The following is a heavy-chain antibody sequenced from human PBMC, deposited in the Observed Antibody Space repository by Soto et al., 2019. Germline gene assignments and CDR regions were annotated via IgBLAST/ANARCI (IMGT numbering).Heavy chain of an antibody. V-gene: IGHV1-69*13. CDR3: ARVSDSSGYYYVLSLVAFDI. J-gene: IGHJ3*02. CDR2: IIPIFGTA. D-gene: IGHD3-22*01. Sequence: GASVKVSCKASGGTFSSYAISWVRQAPGQGLEWMGGIIPIFGTANYAQKFQGRATITADESTSTAYMELSSLRSEATAVYYCARVSDSSGYYYVLSLVAFDIWGQGTMVTVS. CDR1: GGTFSSYA.